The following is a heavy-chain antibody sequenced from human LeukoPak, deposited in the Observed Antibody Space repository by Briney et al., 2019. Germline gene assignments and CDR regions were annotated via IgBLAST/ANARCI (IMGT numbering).Heavy chain of an antibody. Sequence: SVKVSCKASGGTFSSYAISWVRQAPGQGLEWMGRIIPILGIANYAQKFQGRVTITADKSTSTAYMELSSLRSEDTAVYYCARVHCSGGSCFSVSYYYYGMDVWGQGTTVTVSS. CDR1: GGTFSSYA. V-gene: IGHV1-69*04. CDR3: ARVHCSGGSCFSVSYYYYGMDV. CDR2: IIPILGIA. J-gene: IGHJ6*02. D-gene: IGHD2-15*01.